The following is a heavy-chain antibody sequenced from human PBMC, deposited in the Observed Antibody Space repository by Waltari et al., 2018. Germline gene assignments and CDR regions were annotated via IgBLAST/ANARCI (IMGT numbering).Heavy chain of an antibody. CDR1: VGTFSSYA. CDR3: ARDRVLEYCSGGSCSADALHI. Sequence: QVQLVQSGAEVKKPGSSVTVSCKASVGTFSSYAISWVRQAAGHGLEWMGGSIPSIGTANYAPKCEGRRRMNTDESTSTAYIVLISLRSEDTAVYYCARDRVLEYCSGGSCSADALHIWVQGTMVTGSS. D-gene: IGHD2-15*01. V-gene: IGHV1-69*05. J-gene: IGHJ3*02. CDR2: SIPSIGTA.